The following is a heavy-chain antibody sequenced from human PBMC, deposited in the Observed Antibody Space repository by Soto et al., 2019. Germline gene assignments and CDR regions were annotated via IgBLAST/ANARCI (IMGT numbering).Heavy chain of an antibody. D-gene: IGHD3-22*01. J-gene: IGHJ4*02. Sequence: QVQLQESGPGQVKPSRTLSLTCTVSGGSISSGDSYWSWIRQHPGKGLEWIGYIYYSGNTYYSPSLKSRVSISVDTSKNQFSLRLSSVTAADTAVYYCARDQAYYYGSSGYSGYVALWGQGTLVTVSS. V-gene: IGHV4-31*03. CDR3: ARDQAYYYGSSGYSGYVAL. CDR2: IYYSGNT. CDR1: GGSISSGDSY.